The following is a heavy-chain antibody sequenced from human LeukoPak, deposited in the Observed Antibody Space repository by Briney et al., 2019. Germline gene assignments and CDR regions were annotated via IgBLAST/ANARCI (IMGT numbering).Heavy chain of an antibody. Sequence: SETLSLTCTVSAGSISSYYWSWIRQPAGKGLEWIGRIYNTGSTTYNPSLKSRVTMSVDTSKNHFSPELSSVTAADTAVYFCARGRVSSSSWYSTYYYYFYMDVWGKGTTVTVSS. CDR3: ARGRVSSSSWYSTYYYYFYMDV. V-gene: IGHV4-4*07. CDR2: IYNTGST. J-gene: IGHJ6*03. CDR1: AGSISSYY. D-gene: IGHD6-13*01.